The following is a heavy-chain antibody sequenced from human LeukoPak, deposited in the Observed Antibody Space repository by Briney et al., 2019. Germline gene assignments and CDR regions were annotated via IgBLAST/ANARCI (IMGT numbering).Heavy chain of an antibody. CDR2: IKSDGSST. CDR1: GFTFSSYW. Sequence: GGSLRLSCAASGFTFSSYWMHWVRQAPGKGPVWVSRIKSDGSSTDYADSVKGRFTISRDDSKNTLYLQMNSLKTEDTAVYYCTTERIWFGEFSWFDPWGQGTLVTVSS. D-gene: IGHD3-10*01. CDR3: TTERIWFGEFSWFDP. J-gene: IGHJ5*02. V-gene: IGHV3-74*01.